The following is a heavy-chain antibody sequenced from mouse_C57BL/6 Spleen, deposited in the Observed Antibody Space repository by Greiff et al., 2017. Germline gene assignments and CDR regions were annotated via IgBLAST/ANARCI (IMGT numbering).Heavy chain of an antibody. Sequence: QVQLQQPGAELVKPGASVKMSCKASGYTFTSYWITWVKQRPGQGLEWIGDIYPGSGSTNYNEKFKSKATLTVDPSSSTAYMQLSILTSEDSAVYYCAREITTVGICLDWGQGTLVTVSA. CDR1: GYTFTSYW. CDR3: AREITTVGICLD. J-gene: IGHJ3*01. D-gene: IGHD1-1*01. CDR2: IYPGSGST. V-gene: IGHV1-55*01.